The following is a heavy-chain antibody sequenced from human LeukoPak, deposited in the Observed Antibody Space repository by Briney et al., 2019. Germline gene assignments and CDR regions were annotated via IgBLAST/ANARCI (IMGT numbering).Heavy chain of an antibody. CDR3: ARPNRVVVITTSFDY. CDR1: GFTFSSYG. D-gene: IGHD3-22*01. CDR2: ISYDGSNK. J-gene: IGHJ4*02. V-gene: IGHV3-30*03. Sequence: PGRSLRLSCAASGFTFSSYGMHWVRQAPGKGLEWVAVISYDGSNKYYADSVKGRFTISRDNSKNTLYLQMNSLRAEDAAVYYCARPNRVVVITTSFDYWGQGTLVTVSS.